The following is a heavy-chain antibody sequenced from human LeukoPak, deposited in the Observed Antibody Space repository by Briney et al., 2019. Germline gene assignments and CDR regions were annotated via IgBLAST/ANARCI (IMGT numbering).Heavy chain of an antibody. CDR3: ARDTLLYADSPDAFDM. J-gene: IGHJ3*02. CDR1: GFGFSSYE. CDR2: IGSSGSTV. V-gene: IGHV3-48*03. D-gene: IGHD4-17*01. Sequence: GGSLRLSCAASGFGFSSYEINWVRQAPGKGLEWVSYIGSSGSTVHYADSVKGRFTISRDNAKKSLYLQMNSLRDEDTAVYYCARDTLLYADSPDAFDMWGQGTMVTVSS.